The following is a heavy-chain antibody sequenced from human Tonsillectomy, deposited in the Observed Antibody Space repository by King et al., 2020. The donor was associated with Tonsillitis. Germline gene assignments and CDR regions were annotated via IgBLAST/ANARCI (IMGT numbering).Heavy chain of an antibody. Sequence: VQLQQWGAGLLKPSETLSLTCAVYGGSFSGYYWSWIRQPPGKGLEWIGEINHSGSTNYNPSLKSRVTIPVDTSKNQFSLKLSSVTAADTAVYYCATAYCSGDCYSNWFDPWGQGTLVTVSS. D-gene: IGHD2-21*02. CDR2: INHSGST. CDR1: GGSFSGYY. CDR3: ATAYCSGDCYSNWFDP. V-gene: IGHV4-34*01. J-gene: IGHJ5*02.